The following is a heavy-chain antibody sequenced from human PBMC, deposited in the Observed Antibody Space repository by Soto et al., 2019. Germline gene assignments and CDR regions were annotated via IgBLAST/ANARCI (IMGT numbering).Heavy chain of an antibody. CDR1: GFTFSSYG. D-gene: IGHD5-12*01. V-gene: IGHV3-30*18. J-gene: IGHJ4*02. Sequence: GGSLRLSCAASGFTFSSYGMHWVRQAPGKGLEWVAVISYDGSNKYYADSVKGRFTISRDNSKNTLYLQMNSLRAEDTAVYYCAKYHHGYNFGGGEGTLVTVSS. CDR3: AKYHHGYNFG. CDR2: ISYDGSNK.